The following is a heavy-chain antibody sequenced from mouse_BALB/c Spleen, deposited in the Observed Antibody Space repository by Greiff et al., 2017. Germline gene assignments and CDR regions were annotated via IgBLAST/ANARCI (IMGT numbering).Heavy chain of an antibody. D-gene: IGHD2-13*01. CDR2: IWSGGST. CDR3: ARMGDPYYYAMDY. V-gene: IGHV2-2*02. Sequence: QVQLKESGPGLVQPSQSLSITCTVSGFSLTSYGVHWVRQSPGKGLEWLGVIWSGGSTDYNAAFISRLSISKDNSKSQVFFKMNSLQANDTAIYYCARMGDPYYYAMDYWGQGTSVTVSS. CDR1: GFSLTSYG. J-gene: IGHJ4*01.